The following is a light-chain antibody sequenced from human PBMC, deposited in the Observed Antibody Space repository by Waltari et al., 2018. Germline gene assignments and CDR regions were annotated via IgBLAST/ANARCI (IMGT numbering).Light chain of an antibody. CDR2: NTN. CDR3: LLFYGGAWV. Sequence: QAVVTQEPSLTVSPGGTVPLTCRSSSEAVTSGHYPYWLQQRPGQAPRTLIFNTNDKHSWTPARFSGSLLGGRAALTLSGAQPEDEAEYFCLLFYGGAWVFGGGTEVTVL. CDR1: SEAVTSGHY. V-gene: IGLV7-46*01. J-gene: IGLJ3*02.